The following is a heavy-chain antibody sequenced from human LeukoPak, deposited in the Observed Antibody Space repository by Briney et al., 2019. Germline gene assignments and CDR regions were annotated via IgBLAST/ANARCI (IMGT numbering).Heavy chain of an antibody. D-gene: IGHD5-18*01. Sequence: GGSLRLSCAASGFTFSSYAMSWVRQAPGKGLEWVSAISGSGGSTYYADSVEGRFTISRDNSKNTLYLQMNSLRAEDTAVYYCAKADGYSYGQYYYYYYMDVWGKGTTVTVSS. V-gene: IGHV3-23*01. J-gene: IGHJ6*03. CDR1: GFTFSSYA. CDR2: ISGSGGST. CDR3: AKADGYSYGQYYYYYYMDV.